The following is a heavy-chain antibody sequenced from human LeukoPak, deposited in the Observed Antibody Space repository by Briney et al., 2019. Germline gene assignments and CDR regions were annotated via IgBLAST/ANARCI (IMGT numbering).Heavy chain of an antibody. Sequence: GGSLRLSCAASGFTFSSYAMSWVRQAPGKRLEWVSAISGSGGSTYYADSVKGRFTISRDNSKNTLYLQMNSLRAEDTAVYYCARVYVGTSTTYPFDSWGQGTLVTVSS. CDR1: GFTFSSYA. CDR3: ARVYVGTSTTYPFDS. D-gene: IGHD3-16*01. CDR2: ISGSGGST. V-gene: IGHV3-23*01. J-gene: IGHJ4*02.